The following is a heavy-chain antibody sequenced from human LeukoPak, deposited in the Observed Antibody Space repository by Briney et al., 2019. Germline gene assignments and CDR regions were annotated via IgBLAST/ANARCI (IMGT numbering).Heavy chain of an antibody. V-gene: IGHV1-18*01. CDR1: GYSFTTYG. CDR2: ISAYNGNT. D-gene: IGHD6-6*01. CDR3: ARDMIAARPNWFDP. J-gene: IGHJ5*02. Sequence: ASVKVSCKASGYSFTTYGISWVRQAPGQGLEWMGRISAYNGNTNYAQKLQGRVTMTTDTSTSTAYMELRSLRYDDTAVYYCARDMIAARPNWFDPWGQGTLVTVSS.